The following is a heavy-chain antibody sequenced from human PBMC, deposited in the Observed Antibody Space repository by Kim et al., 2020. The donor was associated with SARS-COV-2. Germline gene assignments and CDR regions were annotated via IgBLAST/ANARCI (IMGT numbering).Heavy chain of an antibody. CDR1: GFTFSSYG. CDR2: ISYDGSKK. Sequence: GGSLRLSCAASGFTFSSYGMHWVRQAPGKGLEWVAVISYDGSKKYYADSVKGRFTISRDNSKNTLYLQMNSLRAEDTAVYYCAKKMLDDMSPYYFDSWGQGTLVTVSS. CDR3: AKKMLDDMSPYYFDS. D-gene: IGHD3-9*01. J-gene: IGHJ4*02. V-gene: IGHV3-30*18.